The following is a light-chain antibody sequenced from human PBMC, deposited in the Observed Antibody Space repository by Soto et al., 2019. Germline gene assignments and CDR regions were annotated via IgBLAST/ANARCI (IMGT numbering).Light chain of an antibody. Sequence: QSALTQPPSASGSPGQSVTISCTGTSSDVGGYNYVSWYQQYPGKVPKLMIYEVNNRPSGVTDCFSGSNSGNTASLTVSGIHDEDEDDYYCTSYAGGNNVFGRGIKLNV. CDR2: EVN. V-gene: IGLV2-8*01. CDR1: SSDVGGYNY. CDR3: TSYAGGNNV. J-gene: IGLJ2*01.